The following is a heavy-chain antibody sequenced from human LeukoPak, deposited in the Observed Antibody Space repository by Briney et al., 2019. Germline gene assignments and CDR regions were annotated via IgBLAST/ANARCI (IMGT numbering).Heavy chain of an antibody. V-gene: IGHV1-46*01. Sequence: ASVMVSCKASGYTFTNSYIHWVRQAPGQGFQWMGLINPGGGNTNYAQNFQGRLTMTRDTSTTTVYMELSGPRSEDTAIYYCARIRDGYNDAYDIWGQGTVVTVPS. J-gene: IGHJ3*02. D-gene: IGHD5-24*01. CDR1: GYTFTNSY. CDR2: INPGGGNT. CDR3: ARIRDGYNDAYDI.